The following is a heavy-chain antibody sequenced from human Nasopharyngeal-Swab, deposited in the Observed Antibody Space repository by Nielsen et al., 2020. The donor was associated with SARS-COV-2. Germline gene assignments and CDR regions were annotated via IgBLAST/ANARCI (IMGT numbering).Heavy chain of an antibody. CDR3: AAAKAARQGYYYYGMDV. D-gene: IGHD6-6*01. J-gene: IGHJ6*02. CDR2: IVVGSGNT. CDR1: GFTFTSSA. V-gene: IGHV1-58*01. Sequence: SVKVSCKASGFTFTSSAVQWVRQARGQRLEWIGWIVVGSGNTNYAQKFQERVTITRDMSTSTAYMELSSLRSEDTAVYYCAAAKAARQGYYYYGMDVWGQGTTVPSP.